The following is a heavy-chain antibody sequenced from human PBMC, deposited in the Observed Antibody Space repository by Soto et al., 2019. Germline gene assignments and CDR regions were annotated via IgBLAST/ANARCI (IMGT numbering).Heavy chain of an antibody. V-gene: IGHV4-61*05. CDR1: GGSISSSSYY. J-gene: IGHJ6*03. CDR2: IYYSGST. Sequence: SETLSLTCTVSGGSISSSSYYWGRNRQAPGKGLEWIGYIYYSGSTNYNPSLKSRVTISVDTSKNQFSLKLSSVTAADTAVYYCARVRSYNWNELYYYYYMDVWGKGTTVNVSS. CDR3: ARVRSYNWNELYYYYYMDV. D-gene: IGHD1-1*01.